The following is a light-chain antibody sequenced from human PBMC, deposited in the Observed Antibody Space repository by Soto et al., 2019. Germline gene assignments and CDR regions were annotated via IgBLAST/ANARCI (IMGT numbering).Light chain of an antibody. J-gene: IGLJ1*01. CDR1: SSNIGAGYE. CDR2: ENN. CDR3: QSYDSSLRGYV. V-gene: IGLV1-40*01. Sequence: QSVLTQPPSVSEAPGQRVTISCTGSSSNIGAGYEAHWYQQVPGTAPKLLIYENNNRPSGVPDRFSGSKSGTSASLAITGLQAEDEAEYYCQSYDSSLRGYVFGTGAKLIVL.